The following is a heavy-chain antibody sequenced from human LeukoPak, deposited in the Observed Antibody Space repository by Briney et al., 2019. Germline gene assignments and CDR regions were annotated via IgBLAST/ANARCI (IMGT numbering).Heavy chain of an antibody. V-gene: IGHV7-4-1*02. Sequence: ASVKVSCKASGYTFTSYAMNWVRQAPGQGLEWMGWINTNTGNPTYAQGFTGRFVFSLDTSVSTAYLQISSLKAEDTAVYYCARIGRDSYYYGSGSYGSVDYWGQGTLVTVSS. D-gene: IGHD3-10*01. CDR1: GYTFTSYA. CDR3: ARIGRDSYYYGSGSYGSVDY. CDR2: INTNTGNP. J-gene: IGHJ4*02.